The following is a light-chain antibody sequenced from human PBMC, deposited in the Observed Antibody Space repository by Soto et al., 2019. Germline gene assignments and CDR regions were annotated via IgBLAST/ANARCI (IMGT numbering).Light chain of an antibody. V-gene: IGKV3-15*01. CDR2: RAS. Sequence: EIVMTQSPDTLSVSPGERATLSCRASQNVDTDLAWYQQRPGQAPRLLTFRASRRATGTPARFSGSGSGTEFTLTINSLQSEDFAVYYCQQSNTWRTFGQGTKVEV. CDR3: QQSNTWRT. J-gene: IGKJ1*01. CDR1: QNVDTD.